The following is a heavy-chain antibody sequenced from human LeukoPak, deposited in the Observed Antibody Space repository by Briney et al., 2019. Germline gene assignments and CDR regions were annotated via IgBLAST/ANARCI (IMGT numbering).Heavy chain of an antibody. V-gene: IGHV4-59*01. J-gene: IGHJ3*02. CDR1: GDLSTYY. Sequence: PSETLSLTCTVSGDLSTYYWSWIRQPPGKGLEWIAYINYRGSTTYNPSLRSRVTMSVDTSRNQFSLKLSSVTAADTAVYYCARSRSGYSYEHGAFEIWGQGTMVTVSP. D-gene: IGHD5-12*01. CDR3: ARSRSGYSYEHGAFEI. CDR2: INYRGST.